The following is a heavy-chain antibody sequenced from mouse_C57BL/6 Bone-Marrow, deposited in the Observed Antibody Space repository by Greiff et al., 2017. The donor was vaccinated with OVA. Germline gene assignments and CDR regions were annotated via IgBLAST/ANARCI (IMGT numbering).Heavy chain of an antibody. J-gene: IGHJ3*01. D-gene: IGHD2-3*01. V-gene: IGHV14-2*01. CDR2: IDPEDGET. CDR1: GFNIKDYY. CDR3: ARYYDGYCAWFAY. Sequence: VQLQQSGAELVKPGASVKLSCTASGFNIKDYYMPWVKQRTEQGLEWIGRIDPEDGETKYAPNFQGQATITADTSSNTAYLQLSSLTSEDTAVYYCARYYDGYCAWFAYWGQGTLVTVSA.